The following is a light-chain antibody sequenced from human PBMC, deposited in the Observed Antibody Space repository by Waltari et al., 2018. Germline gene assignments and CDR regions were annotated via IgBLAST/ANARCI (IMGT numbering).Light chain of an antibody. CDR1: QSVSSN. J-gene: IGKJ1*01. CDR3: QQYNNWPPSWT. CDR2: GAS. Sequence: AMTQSPATLSVSPGETATLSCSASQSVSSNLAWYQQKPGQAPRLLIYGASTRATGIPARFSGSGSGKEFTLTISSLQSEDFAVYYCQQYNNWPPSWTFGQGTKVEIK. V-gene: IGKV3-15*01.